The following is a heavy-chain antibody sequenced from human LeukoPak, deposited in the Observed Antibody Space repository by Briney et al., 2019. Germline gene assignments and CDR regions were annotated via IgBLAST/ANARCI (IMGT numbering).Heavy chain of an antibody. CDR1: GFTFTAAW. J-gene: IGHJ6*02. CDR3: TTDNMYYSSSWPTYYYYYGMDV. CDR2: IKIKADGGTT. Sequence: GGSLRLSCAASGFTFTAAWMSWVRQAPGKGLEWVGRIKIKADGGTTDYAAPVKGRFTISRDDSKNTLYLQMNSLKTEDTAVYYCTTDNMYYSSSWPTYYYYYGMDVWGQGTTVTVSS. V-gene: IGHV3-15*01. D-gene: IGHD6-13*01.